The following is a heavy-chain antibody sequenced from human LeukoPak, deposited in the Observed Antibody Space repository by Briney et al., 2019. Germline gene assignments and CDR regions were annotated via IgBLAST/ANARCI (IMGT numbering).Heavy chain of an antibody. Sequence: SLRLSCAASGFTFSSYSMNWVRQAPGKGLEWVSSISSSSSYIYYADSVKGRFTISRDNSKNTLYLQMNSLRAEDTAVYYCARERAAAMDVWGQGTTVTVSS. CDR3: ARERAAAMDV. CDR1: GFTFSSYS. J-gene: IGHJ6*02. D-gene: IGHD6-13*01. V-gene: IGHV3-21*01. CDR2: ISSSSSYI.